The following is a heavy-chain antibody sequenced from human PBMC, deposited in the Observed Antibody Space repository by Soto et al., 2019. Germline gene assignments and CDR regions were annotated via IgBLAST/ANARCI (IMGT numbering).Heavy chain of an antibody. V-gene: IGHV1-24*01. D-gene: IGHD3-22*01. Sequence: ASVKVSCKVSGYTLTELSMHWVRQAPGKGLEWMGGFDPEDGETIYAQKLQGRVTMTEDTSTDTAYMELSSLRSEDTAVYYCATDPQYYYDTLSLWYWGQGTLVTVSS. CDR1: GYTLTELS. J-gene: IGHJ4*02. CDR2: FDPEDGET. CDR3: ATDPQYYYDTLSLWY.